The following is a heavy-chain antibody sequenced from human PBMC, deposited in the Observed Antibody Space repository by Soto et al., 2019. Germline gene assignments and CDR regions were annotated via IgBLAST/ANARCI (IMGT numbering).Heavy chain of an antibody. CDR2: ISGNSGNT. J-gene: IGHJ6*02. D-gene: IGHD6-25*01. CDR3: AVGGVAARGYFYYGLDV. Sequence: PGGSLRLSCAASGFTSSSYAMTWARQAPGKGLEWVSSISGNSGNTYYTDSVKGRFTISRDASKNTVLLQTGSLRAEDTAVYYCAVGGVAARGYFYYGLDVWSQGTTVTVSS. V-gene: IGHV3-23*01. CDR1: GFTSSSYA.